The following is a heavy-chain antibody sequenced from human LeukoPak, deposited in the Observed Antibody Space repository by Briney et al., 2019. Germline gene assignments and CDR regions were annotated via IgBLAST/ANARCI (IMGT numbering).Heavy chain of an antibody. D-gene: IGHD1-26*01. CDR1: GGSISSYY. V-gene: IGHV4-59*12. CDR3: ARDSSGPPKVGGAPPSWFDP. Sequence: PSETLSLTCTVSGGSISSYYWTWIRQPPGKELEWIGYIFYTGSTNYNPSLKSRVTMSVDTSKNQFSLKLSSVTAADTAVYYCARDSSGPPKVGGAPPSWFDPWGQGTLVTVSS. CDR2: IFYTGST. J-gene: IGHJ5*02.